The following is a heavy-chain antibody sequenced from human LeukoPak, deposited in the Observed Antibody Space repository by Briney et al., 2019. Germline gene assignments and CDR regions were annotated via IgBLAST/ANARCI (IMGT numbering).Heavy chain of an antibody. V-gene: IGHV3-15*01. CDR2: IKSKTDGGTT. CDR3: TTDLTAFDAFDI. J-gene: IGHJ3*02. Sequence: GGSVRLSCAASGFTFSNAWMSWVRQAPGKGLEWVGRIKSKTDGGTTDYAAPVKGRFTISRDDSKNTLYLQMNSLKTEDTAVYYCTTDLTAFDAFDIWGQGTMVTVSS. CDR1: GFTFSNAW.